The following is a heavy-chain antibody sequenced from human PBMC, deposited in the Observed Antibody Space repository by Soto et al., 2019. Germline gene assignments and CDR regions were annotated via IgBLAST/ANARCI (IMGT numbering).Heavy chain of an antibody. CDR1: GGSFSGYY. J-gene: IGHJ6*02. CDR3: ASSSGWFRYYYYGMDV. V-gene: IGHV4-34*01. CDR2: INHSGST. D-gene: IGHD6-19*01. Sequence: QVQLQQWGAGLLKPSETLSLTCAVYGGSFSGYYWSWIRQPQGKGLEWIGEINHSGSTNYNPSLKSRVTISVDTSKNQFSLKLSSVTAADTAVYYCASSSGWFRYYYYGMDVWGQGTTVTVSS.